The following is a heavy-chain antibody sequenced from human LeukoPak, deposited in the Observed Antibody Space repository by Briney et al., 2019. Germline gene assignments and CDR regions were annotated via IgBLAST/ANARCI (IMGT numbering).Heavy chain of an antibody. CDR1: GYTFTRYF. V-gene: IGHV1-2*06. D-gene: IGHD3-22*01. CDR2: INPDTGGT. CDR3: ARVYYYDSSGYNDY. Sequence: GASVKVSCKASGYTFTRYFLHWVRQAPGQGLEWMGRINPDTGGTNYAQKFEGRVTMTRDTSISTAYMELSRLRSDDTAVYYCARVYYYDSSGYNDYWGQGTLVTVSS. J-gene: IGHJ4*02.